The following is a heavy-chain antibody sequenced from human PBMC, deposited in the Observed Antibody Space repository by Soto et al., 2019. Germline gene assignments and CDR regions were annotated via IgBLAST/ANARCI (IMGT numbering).Heavy chain of an antibody. CDR3: ASSGGSSDWYQAY. CDR2: IYDSEIT. J-gene: IGHJ4*02. D-gene: IGHD6-19*01. CDR1: GGSISSGDYY. V-gene: IGHV4-30-4*08. Sequence: TVSGGSISSGDYYWSLIRQLQVKDLEWIGYIYDSEITNYNPSLKSRVTISVDTSKNQFSLNLSSVTAADTAVYYCASSGGSSDWYQAYWGQGALVTVSS.